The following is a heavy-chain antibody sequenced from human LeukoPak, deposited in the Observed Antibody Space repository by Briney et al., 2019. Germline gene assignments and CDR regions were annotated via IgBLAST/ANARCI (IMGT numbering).Heavy chain of an antibody. CDR3: ATDTSARYYDSSGYYYRVSQFSYSYWVDV. CDR2: IKQDGSEK. V-gene: IGHV3-7*01. J-gene: IGHJ3*01. D-gene: IGHD3-22*01. CDR1: GFTFSSYW. Sequence: GGSLRLSCAASGFTFSSYWMRWLRQAPGKGLVWVANIKQDGSEKYYVDSVKGRFTISRDNAKNSLYLQKKTLRAEHAAVYYCATDTSARYYDSSGYYYRVSQFSYSYWVDVGGEGWTVT.